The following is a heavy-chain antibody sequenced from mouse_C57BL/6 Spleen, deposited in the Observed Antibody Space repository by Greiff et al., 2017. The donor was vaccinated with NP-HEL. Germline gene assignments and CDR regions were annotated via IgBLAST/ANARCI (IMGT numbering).Heavy chain of an antibody. CDR2: IDPSDSYT. J-gene: IGHJ4*01. Sequence: QVQLQQPGAELVMPGASVKLSCKASGYTFTSYWMHWVKQRPGQGLEWIGEIDPSDSYTNYNQKFKGKSTLTVDKSSSTAYMQLSSLTSEDSAVYYCARGVYSNAMDYWGQGTSVTVSS. D-gene: IGHD2-5*01. V-gene: IGHV1-69*01. CDR1: GYTFTSYW. CDR3: ARGVYSNAMDY.